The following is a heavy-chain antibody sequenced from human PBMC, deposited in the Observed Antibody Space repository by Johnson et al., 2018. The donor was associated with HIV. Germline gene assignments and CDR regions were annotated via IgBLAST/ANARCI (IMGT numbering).Heavy chain of an antibody. CDR3: AREYSSGYPDAFDI. CDR2: IRYDGSNK. CDR1: GFTFSSYG. J-gene: IGHJ3*02. D-gene: IGHD3-22*01. Sequence: QEQLVESGGGVVQPGGSLRLSCAASGFTFSSYGMHWVRQAPGKGLEWVAFIRYDGSNKYYADSVKGRFTISRDNAKNSLYLQMNSLRAEDTAVYYCAREYSSGYPDAFDIWGQGTMVTVSS. V-gene: IGHV3-30*02.